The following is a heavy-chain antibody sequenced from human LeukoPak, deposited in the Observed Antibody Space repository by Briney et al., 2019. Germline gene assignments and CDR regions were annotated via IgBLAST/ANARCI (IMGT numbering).Heavy chain of an antibody. J-gene: IGHJ4*02. CDR1: GYTFTSYG. CDR3: ARDVGAYDILTGLDY. D-gene: IGHD3-9*01. Sequence: ASVKVSCKASGYTFTSYGISWVRQAPGQGLEWMGWISAYNGNTNYAQKLQGRVTMTTDTSTSTAYMELRSLRSDDTTVYYCARDVGAYDILTGLDYWGQGTLVTVSS. CDR2: ISAYNGNT. V-gene: IGHV1-18*04.